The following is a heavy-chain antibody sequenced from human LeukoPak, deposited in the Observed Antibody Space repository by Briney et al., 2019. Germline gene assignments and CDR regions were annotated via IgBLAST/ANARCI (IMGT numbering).Heavy chain of an antibody. D-gene: IGHD3-10*01. CDR2: IKQDGSER. CDR1: GFTFSSYW. CDR3: ARASWGRYGEGAFDI. J-gene: IGHJ3*02. Sequence: PGGSLRLSCAASGFTFSSYWMSWVRQAPGKGLEWVANIKQDGSERYYVDSVKGRFTISRDNAKNSLYLQMNSLRAEDTAVYYCARASWGRYGEGAFDIWGQGTMVTVSS. V-gene: IGHV3-7*01.